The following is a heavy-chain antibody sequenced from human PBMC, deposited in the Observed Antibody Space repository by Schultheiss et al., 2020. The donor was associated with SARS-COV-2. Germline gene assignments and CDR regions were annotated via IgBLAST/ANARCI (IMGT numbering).Heavy chain of an antibody. D-gene: IGHD3-10*01. CDR3: ARNYYGSGSYST. CDR1: GFTVSSNY. V-gene: IGHV3-53*01. CDR2: IYSGGST. J-gene: IGHJ5*02. Sequence: GGSLRLSCAASGFTVSSNYMSWVRQAPGKGLEWVSVIYSGGSTYYADSVKGRFTISRDNSKNTLYLQMNSLRAEDTAVYYCARNYYGSGSYSTWGQGTLVTVSS.